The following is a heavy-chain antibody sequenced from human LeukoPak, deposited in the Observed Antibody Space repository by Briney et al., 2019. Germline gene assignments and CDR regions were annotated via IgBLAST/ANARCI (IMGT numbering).Heavy chain of an antibody. CDR3: TSRGATGDY. J-gene: IGHJ4*02. Sequence: GGSLRLSCAASGFTFSGSAMHWVRQASGKGLEWVGRIRSKANSYATAYAAPVKGRFTISRDDSKNTAYLQMNSLKTEDTAVYYCTSRGATGDYWGQRTLVTVSS. CDR2: IRSKANSYAT. V-gene: IGHV3-73*01. D-gene: IGHD1-26*01. CDR1: GFTFSGSA.